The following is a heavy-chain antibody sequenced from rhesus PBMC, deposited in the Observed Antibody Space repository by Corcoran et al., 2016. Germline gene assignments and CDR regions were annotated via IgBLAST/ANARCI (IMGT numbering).Heavy chain of an antibody. CDR3: ARDWDAFYF. V-gene: IGHV3-54*02. Sequence: EVQLVESGGGLVQPGGSLRLSCAASGFTFSSYGMHWVLQAPGKVLEWVAVISYDGIKKYYADSLKDLFTISRDNSKNMLDRQMNNLKLEDTAVYYCARDWDAFYFWGQGLRVTVSS. CDR2: ISYDGIKK. J-gene: IGHJ3*01. CDR1: GFTFSSYG.